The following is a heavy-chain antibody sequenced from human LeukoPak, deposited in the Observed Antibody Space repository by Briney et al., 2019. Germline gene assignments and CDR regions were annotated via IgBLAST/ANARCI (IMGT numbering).Heavy chain of an antibody. CDR1: GFTLNKYW. D-gene: IGHD3-22*01. CDR2: VNSDGSST. V-gene: IGHV3-74*01. Sequence: GVSLRLSCAASGFTLNKYWMQWVRQVPGQGLVCVSHVNSDGSSTSYADSVKGRFTISRDTSKNTLFLQLNSLRAEDTAVYYCARGGYYASFDYWGQGTLVTVSS. CDR3: ARGGYYASFDY. J-gene: IGHJ4*02.